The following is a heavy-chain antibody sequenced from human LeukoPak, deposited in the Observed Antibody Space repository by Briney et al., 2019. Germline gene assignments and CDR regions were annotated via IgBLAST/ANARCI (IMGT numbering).Heavy chain of an antibody. D-gene: IGHD2-15*01. J-gene: IGHJ6*03. CDR1: GFTFTTYN. CDR3: ARSPGYCSGGSCYHEDYYYYYYMDV. CDR2: ISSSSSYI. Sequence: GGSLRLSCAASGFTFTTYNMNWVRQAPGKGLEWVSSISSSSSYIYYADSVKGRFTISRDNAKNSLYLQMNSLRAEDTAVYYCARSPGYCSGGSCYHEDYYYYYYMDVWGKGTTVTVSS. V-gene: IGHV3-21*01.